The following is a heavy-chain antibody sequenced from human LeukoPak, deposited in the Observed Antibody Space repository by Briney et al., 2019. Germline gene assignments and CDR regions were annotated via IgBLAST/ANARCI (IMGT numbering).Heavy chain of an antibody. Sequence: PGRSLRLSCAASGFTFSSYAMHWVRQAPGNGLEGVAVISYDGSNKYYADSVKGRFTISRDNSKNTLYLQMSSLRAEDTAVYYCARGPLYYSDSRGNPGDHWGXXTLVTVSS. CDR2: ISYDGSNK. J-gene: IGHJ4*02. V-gene: IGHV3-30*04. CDR3: ARGPLYYSDSRGNPGDH. D-gene: IGHD3-22*01. CDR1: GFTFSSYA.